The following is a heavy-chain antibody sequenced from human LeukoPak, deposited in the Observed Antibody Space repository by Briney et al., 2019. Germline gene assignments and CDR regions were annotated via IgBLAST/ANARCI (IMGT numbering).Heavy chain of an antibody. Sequence: SGGSLRLSCAASGFTVSSNYMSWVRQAPGKGLEWVSVIYSGGSTYYADSVKGRFTISRDNSKNTLYLQMNSLRAEDTAVYYCARTYYDFWSGYYYFDYWGQRTLVTVSS. CDR1: GFTVSSNY. J-gene: IGHJ4*02. D-gene: IGHD3-3*01. CDR2: IYSGGST. V-gene: IGHV3-66*01. CDR3: ARTYYDFWSGYYYFDY.